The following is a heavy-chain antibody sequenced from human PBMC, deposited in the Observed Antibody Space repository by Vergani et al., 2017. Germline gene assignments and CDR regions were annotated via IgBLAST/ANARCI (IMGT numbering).Heavy chain of an antibody. D-gene: IGHD1-26*01. CDR3: ASHTGGSYPPFHDAFDI. CDR2: NYYSGST. J-gene: IGHJ3*02. CDR1: GGSISSSSYY. Sequence: QLQLQESGPGLVKPSETLSLTCTVSGGSISSSSYYWGWIRQPPGKGLEWIGSNYYSGSTYYNPSLKSRVTISVDTSKNQFSLKLSSVTAADTAVYYCASHTGGSYPPFHDAFDIWGQGTMVTVSS. V-gene: IGHV4-39*01.